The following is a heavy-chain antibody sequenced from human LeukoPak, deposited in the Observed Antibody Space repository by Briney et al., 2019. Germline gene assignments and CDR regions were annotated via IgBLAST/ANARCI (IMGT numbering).Heavy chain of an antibody. CDR3: ANPPLVYAGAGPLDY. D-gene: IGHD2-2*01. Sequence: GGSLRLSCAASGFTFSSYAMSWVRQAPGKGLEWVSAISGSGGSTYYADSVKGRFTISRDNSKNTLYLQMNSLRAEDPAVYYCANPPLVYAGAGPLDYWGQGTLVTVSS. V-gene: IGHV3-23*01. CDR1: GFTFSSYA. CDR2: ISGSGGST. J-gene: IGHJ4*02.